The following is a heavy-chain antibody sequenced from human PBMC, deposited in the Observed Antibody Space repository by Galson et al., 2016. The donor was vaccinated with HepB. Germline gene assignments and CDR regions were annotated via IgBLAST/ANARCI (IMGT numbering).Heavy chain of an antibody. V-gene: IGHV3-7*03. Sequence: SLRLSCAASGFTFSSSWVNWVRQTPGKGLEWVANINPDGSEKRYVESVRGRFTISRDNAENSLYLQMNSLTAEDTAVYFCAGWGASGNFWGQGILVTVSS. CDR1: GFTFSSSW. CDR3: AGWGASGNF. D-gene: IGHD6-19*01. J-gene: IGHJ4*02. CDR2: INPDGSEK.